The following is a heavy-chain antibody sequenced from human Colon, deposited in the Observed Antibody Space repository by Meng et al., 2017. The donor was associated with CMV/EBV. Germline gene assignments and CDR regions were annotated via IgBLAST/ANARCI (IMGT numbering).Heavy chain of an antibody. Sequence: QVALVQCWAGVKTPGSSVNTSSRTSGASFRNYACSWVRQAPGQGLEWMGGIVPIFVTPNYAQKFQGRVTVTADESTSTAYMELSSLTSEDTAIYYCARARDRDGLYNFDSWGQGTLVTVSS. CDR1: GASFRNYA. D-gene: IGHD5-24*01. V-gene: IGHV1-69*12. CDR2: IVPIFVTP. CDR3: ARARDRDGLYNFDS. J-gene: IGHJ4*02.